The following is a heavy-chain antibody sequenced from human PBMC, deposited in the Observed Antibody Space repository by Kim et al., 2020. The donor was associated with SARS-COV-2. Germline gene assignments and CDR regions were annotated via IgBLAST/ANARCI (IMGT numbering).Heavy chain of an antibody. CDR2: IRSKANSYAT. J-gene: IGHJ6*03. D-gene: IGHD4-17*01. CDR3: TRLKVTTDYYYYMDV. V-gene: IGHV3-73*01. CDR1: GFTFSGSA. Sequence: GGSLRLSCAASGFTFSGSAMHWVRQASGKGLEWVGRIRSKANSYATAYAASVKGRFTISRDDSKNTAYLQMNSLKTEDTAVYYCTRLKVTTDYYYYMDVWGKGTTVTVSS.